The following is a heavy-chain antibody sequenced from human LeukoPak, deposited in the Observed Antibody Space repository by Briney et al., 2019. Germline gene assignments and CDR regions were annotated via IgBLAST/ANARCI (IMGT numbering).Heavy chain of an antibody. D-gene: IGHD3-9*01. CDR1: GFTFSRFD. V-gene: IGHV3-48*03. CDR2: ISSSGSII. CDR3: ARPPALNY. J-gene: IGHJ4*02. Sequence: PGGSLRLSCTASGFTFSRFDMNWVRQAPGRGLEGVSYISSSGSIIYYADSVKGRFTISRDNAKNSLYLQMHSLRAEDTAVYYCARPPALNYWGQGTLVTVSS.